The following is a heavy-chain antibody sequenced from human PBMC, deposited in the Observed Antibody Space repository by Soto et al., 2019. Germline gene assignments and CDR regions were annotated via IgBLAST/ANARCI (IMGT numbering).Heavy chain of an antibody. CDR2: IISSSSTI. D-gene: IGHD6-6*01. CDR3: ARPEYSSSSYGMDV. V-gene: IGHV3-48*02. Sequence: EVRLVESGGGLVQPGGSLRLSCAASGFTFSSYSMNWVRQAPGKGLEWVSYIISSSSTIYYADSVKGRFTISRDNAKNSLYLQMNSLRDEDTAVYYCARPEYSSSSYGMDVWGQGTTVTVSS. J-gene: IGHJ6*02. CDR1: GFTFSSYS.